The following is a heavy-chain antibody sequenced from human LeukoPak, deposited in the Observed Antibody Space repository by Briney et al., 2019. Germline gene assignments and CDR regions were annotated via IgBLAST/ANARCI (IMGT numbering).Heavy chain of an antibody. D-gene: IGHD1-26*01. J-gene: IGHJ5*02. CDR1: GYTFTVYY. CDR3: ARAGGSGNLA. V-gene: IGHV1-2*02. Sequence: GASVTVSFKASGYTFTVYYMHWVRQAPGQGLEWMGWINPNSGGTNYAQDFHGRVTMTRDTSISTAYMELSRLRSDDTAVYYCARAGGSGNLAWGQGTLVTVSS. CDR2: INPNSGGT.